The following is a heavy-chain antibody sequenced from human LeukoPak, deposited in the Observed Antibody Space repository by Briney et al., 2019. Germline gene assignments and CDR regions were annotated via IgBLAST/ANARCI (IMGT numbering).Heavy chain of an antibody. D-gene: IGHD2-15*01. V-gene: IGHV1-69*13. CDR1: GGTFSSYA. CDR3: ASGLGYCSGGSCYPADY. J-gene: IGHJ4*02. CDR2: IIPIFGTA. Sequence: SVKVSCKASGGTFSSYAISWVRQAPGQGLEWMGGIIPIFGTANFAQKFQGRVTITADESTSTAYMELSSLRSEDTAVYYCASGLGYCSGGSCYPADYWGQGTLVTVSS.